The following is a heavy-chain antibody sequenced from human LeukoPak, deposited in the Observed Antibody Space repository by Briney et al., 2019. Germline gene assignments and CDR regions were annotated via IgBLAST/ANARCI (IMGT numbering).Heavy chain of an antibody. D-gene: IGHD3-3*01. CDR1: SGSIGDYY. CDR3: ARHIPSYDFWSGYSHYYYYMDV. V-gene: IGHV4-59*08. Sequence: SETLSLTCTISSGSIGDYYWTWIRQPPGKGLEWIAYIYHSGSTSYNPSLKSRVTMSVDTSKNQFSLKLSSVTAADTAVYYCARHIPSYDFWSGYSHYYYYMDVWGKGTTVTVSS. J-gene: IGHJ6*03. CDR2: IYHSGST.